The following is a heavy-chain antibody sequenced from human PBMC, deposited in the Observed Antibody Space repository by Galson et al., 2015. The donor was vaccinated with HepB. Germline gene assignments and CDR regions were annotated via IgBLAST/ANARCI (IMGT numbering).Heavy chain of an antibody. CDR1: GFNFSDRY. J-gene: IGHJ4*02. Sequence: SLRLSCAASGFNFSDRYMDWVRQAPGKGLEWVGRSRYKANSYTTEYAASVRDRFTISRDDSRNSLYLQTNSLKTEDTAVYYCVLDIYGYTDWGQGTLVTVSS. CDR2: SRYKANSYTT. D-gene: IGHD5-18*01. CDR3: VLDIYGYTD. V-gene: IGHV3-72*01.